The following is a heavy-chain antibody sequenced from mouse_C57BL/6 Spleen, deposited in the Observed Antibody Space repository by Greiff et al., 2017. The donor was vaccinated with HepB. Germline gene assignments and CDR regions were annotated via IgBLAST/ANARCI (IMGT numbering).Heavy chain of an antibody. Sequence: QVQLQQPGAELVKPGASVKLSCKVSGYTFTSYWMHWVKQRPGRGLEWIGRIDPNSGGTKYTEKFKSKATLTVDKPSSTAYMQLSSLTSEDSAVYYCARGDTIVTHYYAMDYWGQGTSVTVSS. V-gene: IGHV1-72*01. CDR1: GYTFTSYW. J-gene: IGHJ4*01. CDR2: IDPNSGGT. D-gene: IGHD2-5*01. CDR3: ARGDTIVTHYYAMDY.